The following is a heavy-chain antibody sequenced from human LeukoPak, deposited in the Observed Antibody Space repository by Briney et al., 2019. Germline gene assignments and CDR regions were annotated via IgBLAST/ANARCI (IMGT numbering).Heavy chain of an antibody. D-gene: IGHD2-8*01. V-gene: IGHV3-7*01. CDR1: GFTFSTSW. Sequence: GGSLRLSCAASGFTFSTSWITWVRQAPGKGLEWVANIKQDGSETYYVDSVKGRFTISRDNAKNSLYLQMNSLRAEDTAVYYCAREEWWFDPWGQGTLVTVPS. J-gene: IGHJ5*02. CDR3: AREEWWFDP. CDR2: IKQDGSET.